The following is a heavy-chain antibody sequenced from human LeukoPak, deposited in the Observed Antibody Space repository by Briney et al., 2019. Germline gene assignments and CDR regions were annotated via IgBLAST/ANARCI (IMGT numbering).Heavy chain of an antibody. V-gene: IGHV3-53*01. D-gene: IGHD6-19*01. Sequence: GGSLRLSCVASAFSDKSNYMSWVRQAPGKGLEWVSVSYSGGSTYYEDSVKGRFTVSRDNAKNSLYLQMNSLRAEDTAVYYCARDNVSSGWYDYWGQGTLVTVSS. CDR3: ARDNVSSGWYDY. CDR2: SYSGGST. J-gene: IGHJ4*02. CDR1: AFSDKSNY.